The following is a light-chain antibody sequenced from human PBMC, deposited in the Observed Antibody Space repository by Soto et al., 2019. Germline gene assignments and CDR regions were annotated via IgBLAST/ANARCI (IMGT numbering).Light chain of an antibody. J-gene: IGLJ2*01. Sequence: QSVLAQSPSASGTPGQRVTISCSGGSSNVGSNYVYWYQHLPGTAPRHLIQSDNQRPSGVPDRFSGSKSGTSASLAISGLRSEDEGFYFCAVWDDRLRAVVFGGGTQLTVL. CDR1: SSNVGSNY. V-gene: IGLV1-47*02. CDR2: SDN. CDR3: AVWDDRLRAVV.